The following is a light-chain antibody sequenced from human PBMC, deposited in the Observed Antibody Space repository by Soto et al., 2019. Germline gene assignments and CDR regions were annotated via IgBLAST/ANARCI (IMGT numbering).Light chain of an antibody. Sequence: DIPMTQSPSTLSASVGDRVTISCRASQSISTWLAWYQQKPGKAPKLLIYDGSSLESGVPSSFSGSGSGTEFTLTISSLQPDDFATYYCQQYNSYPWTFGQGTKVEIK. CDR1: QSISTW. CDR3: QQYNSYPWT. CDR2: DGS. V-gene: IGKV1-5*01. J-gene: IGKJ1*01.